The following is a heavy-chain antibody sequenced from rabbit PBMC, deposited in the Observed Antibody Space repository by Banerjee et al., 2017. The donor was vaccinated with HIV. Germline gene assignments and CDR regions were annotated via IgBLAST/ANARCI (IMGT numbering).Heavy chain of an antibody. V-gene: IGHV1S45*01. CDR3: ARDMVAGLFNF. CDR1: GFSFSSNYW. Sequence: QEQLEESGGDLVKPGASLTLTCTASGFSFSSNYWICWVRQAPGKGLEWIACIDVGSSGSTAYASWAKGRFTISKTSSTTVTLQMTSLTAADTATYFCARDMVAGLFNFWGPGTLVTVS. J-gene: IGHJ6*01. CDR2: IDVGSSGST. D-gene: IGHD2-1*01.